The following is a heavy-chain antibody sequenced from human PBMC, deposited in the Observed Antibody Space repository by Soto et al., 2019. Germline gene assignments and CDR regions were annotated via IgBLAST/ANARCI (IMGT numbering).Heavy chain of an antibody. Sequence: EVQLLESGGGLVQPGGSLRLSCAASGFTFSSYSMSWVRQAPGKGLEWVSAISGSGGSTYYADSVKGRFTISRDNSKNTLYLQMNSLRAEDTAVYYCAKGGRSSGYYGSFDYWGQGTLVTVSS. J-gene: IGHJ4*02. CDR3: AKGGRSSGYYGSFDY. D-gene: IGHD3-22*01. CDR2: ISGSGGST. V-gene: IGHV3-23*01. CDR1: GFTFSSYS.